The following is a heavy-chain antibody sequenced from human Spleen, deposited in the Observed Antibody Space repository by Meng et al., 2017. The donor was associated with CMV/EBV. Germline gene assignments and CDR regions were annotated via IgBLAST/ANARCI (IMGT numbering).Heavy chain of an antibody. Sequence: ASVKVSCKASGYTFTSYYMHWVRQAPGQGLEWMGIINPSGGSTSYAQKFQGRVTMTRDTFTSTVYMELSSLRSEDTAVYYCARSSAAGAYYHYYGMDVWGQGTTVTVSS. CDR3: ARSSAAGAYYHYYGMDV. J-gene: IGHJ6*02. D-gene: IGHD3-22*01. CDR2: INPSGGST. V-gene: IGHV1-46*01. CDR1: GYTFTSYY.